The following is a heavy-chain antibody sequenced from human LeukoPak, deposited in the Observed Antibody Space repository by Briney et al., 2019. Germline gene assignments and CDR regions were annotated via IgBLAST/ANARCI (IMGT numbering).Heavy chain of an antibody. Sequence: SETLSLTCTVSGGSISSSRYYWAWIRQPPGKGLEWIGSIYYRGSTYYNPSLESRVTISVDTSKNQFSLKLSSVTATDTAVYYCARRLTGTVDYWGQGTLVTVSS. CDR3: ARRLTGTVDY. CDR1: GGSISSSRYY. D-gene: IGHD3-9*01. J-gene: IGHJ4*02. CDR2: IYYRGST. V-gene: IGHV4-39*01.